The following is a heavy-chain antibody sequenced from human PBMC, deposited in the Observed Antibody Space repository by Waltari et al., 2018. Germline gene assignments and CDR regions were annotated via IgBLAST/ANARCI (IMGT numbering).Heavy chain of an antibody. D-gene: IGHD1-26*01. J-gene: IGHJ3*02. Sequence: QVQLQESGPGLVKPSETLSLTCTVSGGSISSYYWSWIRQPPGKGLEWIGYIYYSGSTNYNPSLKSRVTMSVDTSKNQFSRKLSSVTAADTAVYYCARVPDNEWEHRNAFDIWGQGTMVTVSS. V-gene: IGHV4-59*01. CDR3: ARVPDNEWEHRNAFDI. CDR2: IYYSGST. CDR1: GGSISSYY.